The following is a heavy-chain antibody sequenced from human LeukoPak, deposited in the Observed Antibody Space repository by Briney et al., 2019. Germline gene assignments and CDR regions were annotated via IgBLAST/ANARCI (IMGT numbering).Heavy chain of an antibody. Sequence: SETLSLTCTVSGGSISSYYWSWIRQPPGKGLEWMGYIYYSGRTNYNPSLKSRVPISVDTSKNQSSLKLSSVTAADTALYYCARHSPVAFDIWGQGTMVTVSS. CDR1: GGSISSYY. V-gene: IGHV4-59*01. CDR3: ARHSPVAFDI. CDR2: IYYSGRT. D-gene: IGHD2-21*01. J-gene: IGHJ3*02.